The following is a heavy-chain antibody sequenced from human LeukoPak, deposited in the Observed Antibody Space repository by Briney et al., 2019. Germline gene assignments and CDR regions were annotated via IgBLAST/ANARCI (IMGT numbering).Heavy chain of an antibody. CDR1: GFTFSSHE. Sequence: GGSLRLSCAASGFTFSSHEMDWVRQAPGKGLEWVSYISNSGSTIYYADSVRGRFTISRDNAKNSLYLQMNSLRAEDTAVYYCARRGIQLWPHDDYWGQGTLVTVSS. V-gene: IGHV3-48*03. J-gene: IGHJ4*02. D-gene: IGHD5-18*01. CDR2: ISNSGSTI. CDR3: ARRGIQLWPHDDY.